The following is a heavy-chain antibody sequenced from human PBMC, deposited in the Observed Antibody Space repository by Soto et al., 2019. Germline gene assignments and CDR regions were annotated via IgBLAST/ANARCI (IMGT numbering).Heavy chain of an antibody. V-gene: IGHV3-23*01. CDR3: AKDASITMIVVVITQPRFDP. D-gene: IGHD3-22*01. J-gene: IGHJ5*02. CDR2: ISGSGGST. CDR1: GFTFSSYA. Sequence: PGGSLRLSCAASGFTFSSYAMSWVRQAPGKGLEWVSAISGSGGSTYYADSVKGRFTISRDNSKNTLYLQMNSLRAEDTAVYYCAKDASITMIVVVITQPRFDPWGQGTLVTVSS.